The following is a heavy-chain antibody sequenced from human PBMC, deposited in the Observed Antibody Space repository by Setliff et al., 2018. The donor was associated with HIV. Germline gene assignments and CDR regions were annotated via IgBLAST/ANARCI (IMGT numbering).Heavy chain of an antibody. CDR3: ARILSTTPPKY. Sequence: GSLRLSCAASGFTFSGFWMTWVRQAPGEGLEWVANINEDGSEKYYVDSVKGRFTISRDNSQNSLYLQINSLSAEDTAVYYCARILSTTPPKYWGQGSLVTVSS. CDR2: INEDGSEK. D-gene: IGHD5-12*01. V-gene: IGHV3-7*01. J-gene: IGHJ4*02. CDR1: GFTFSGFW.